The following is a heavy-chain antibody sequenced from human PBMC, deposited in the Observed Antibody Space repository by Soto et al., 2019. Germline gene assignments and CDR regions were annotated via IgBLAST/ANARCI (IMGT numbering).Heavy chain of an antibody. CDR3: ERGKDRQHFGGNYYYIMDV. CDR1: GGSFRTNA. CDR2: IIPIFTTP. J-gene: IGHJ6*02. Sequence: QVQLVQSGAEVKKPGSSVKISCKASGGSFRTNAFSWVRQAPGQGLEWMGGIIPIFTTPDYAQKFQCRFTITADESTTTTYMELSSLRSEDTATYYFERGKDRQHFGGNYYYIMDVWSQGTTVTVSS. V-gene: IGHV1-69*12. D-gene: IGHD3-10*01.